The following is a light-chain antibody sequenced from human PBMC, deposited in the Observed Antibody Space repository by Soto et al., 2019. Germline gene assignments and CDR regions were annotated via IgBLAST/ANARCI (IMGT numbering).Light chain of an antibody. CDR1: SSDVGGYNY. CDR2: DVS. Sequence: LKRAGSGYGSPGQSLTISCTRTSSDVGGYNYVSWYQQHPGKAPKLMVYDVSKRPSGVPDRFSGSKSGNTASLTISGLQAEDEDDYYCCSYAASYTPYAVGTGTKVTVL. J-gene: IGLJ1*01. V-gene: IGLV2-11*01. CDR3: CSYAASYTPYA.